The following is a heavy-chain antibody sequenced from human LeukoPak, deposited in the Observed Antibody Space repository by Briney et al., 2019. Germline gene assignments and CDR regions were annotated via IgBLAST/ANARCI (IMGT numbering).Heavy chain of an antibody. V-gene: IGHV3-30-3*01. CDR2: ISYDGSNK. J-gene: IGHJ6*02. D-gene: IGHD5-18*01. Sequence: PGRSLRPSCAASGFTFSSYAMHWVRQAPGKGLEWVAVISYDGSNKYYADSVKGRFTISRDNSKNTLYLQMNSLRAEDTAVYYCVRGYSYGTSRYYYGMDVWGQGTTVTVSS. CDR1: GFTFSSYA. CDR3: VRGYSYGTSRYYYGMDV.